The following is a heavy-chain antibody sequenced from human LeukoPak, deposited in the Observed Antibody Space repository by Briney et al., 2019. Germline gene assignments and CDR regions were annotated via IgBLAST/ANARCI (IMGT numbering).Heavy chain of an antibody. CDR2: INPNSGGT. CDR3: VEAYYDSSGYYYGYFDY. Sequence: ASVKVSCKASGYTFTGYYMHWVRQAPGQGLEWMGWINPNSGGTNYAQKFQGRVTMTRDTSISTAYMELSRLRSDDTAVYYCVEAYYDSSGYYYGYFDYWGQGTLVTVSS. J-gene: IGHJ4*02. V-gene: IGHV1-2*02. D-gene: IGHD3-22*01. CDR1: GYTFTGYY.